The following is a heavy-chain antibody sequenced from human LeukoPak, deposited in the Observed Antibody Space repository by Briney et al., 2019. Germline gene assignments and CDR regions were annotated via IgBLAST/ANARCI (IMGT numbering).Heavy chain of an antibody. V-gene: IGHV3-23*01. J-gene: IGHJ4*02. D-gene: IGHD5-18*01. CDR1: GGSISSSNYY. Sequence: ETLSLTCTVSGGSISSSNYYWGWIRQPPGKGLEWVSVISGSGGTTYYADSVKGRFTISRDNSKNTLYLQMNSLKGEDTAVYYCAKTNSGYNYGSPLYYWGQGTLVTVSS. CDR2: ISGSGGTT. CDR3: AKTNSGYNYGSPLYY.